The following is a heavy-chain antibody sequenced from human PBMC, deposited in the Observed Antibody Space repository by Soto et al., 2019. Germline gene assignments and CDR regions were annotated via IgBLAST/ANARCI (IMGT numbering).Heavy chain of an antibody. CDR3: ARGLATLPVFAFDI. V-gene: IGHV2-5*01. CDR2: IYWSGDE. J-gene: IGHJ3*02. CDR1: GFSLSTSGVG. Sequence: GSGPTLVNPTQTPTLTCSFSGFSLSTSGVGVGWIRQSPGKALEWLALIYWSGDEHYRPSLKSRLSIIKDTSKNHVVLIMTDMDPVDTATYYCARGLATLPVFAFDIWGQGAMVTVSS. D-gene: IGHD6-6*01.